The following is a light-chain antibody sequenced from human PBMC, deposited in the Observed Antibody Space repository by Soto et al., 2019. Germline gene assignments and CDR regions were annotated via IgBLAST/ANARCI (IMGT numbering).Light chain of an antibody. CDR2: GAS. V-gene: IGKV3-20*01. J-gene: IGKJ5*01. Sequence: IVLTQSPDTLSLSPGERSTLSCRASQSVSSIYLAWYQQKPGQAPRLLIYGASSRATGIPDRFSGSGSGTDFTLTISRLEPEDFAVYYCQQYGSSPTFGQGTRLEIK. CDR1: QSVSSIY. CDR3: QQYGSSPT.